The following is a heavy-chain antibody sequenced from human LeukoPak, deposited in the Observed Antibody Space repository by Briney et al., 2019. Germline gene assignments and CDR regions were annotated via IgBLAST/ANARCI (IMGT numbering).Heavy chain of an antibody. D-gene: IGHD3-10*01. CDR3: ARDDYRGVTNFDP. Sequence: SETLSLTCTVTGGSISPYFWSWIRQPPGKGLEWIGYISYTGHTNYNPSLKSRVTISIDTSKNHFSLQLTSVTAADTAVYFCARDDYRGVTNFDPWGQGTLVTVSS. CDR1: GGSISPYF. CDR2: ISYTGHT. V-gene: IGHV4-59*01. J-gene: IGHJ5*02.